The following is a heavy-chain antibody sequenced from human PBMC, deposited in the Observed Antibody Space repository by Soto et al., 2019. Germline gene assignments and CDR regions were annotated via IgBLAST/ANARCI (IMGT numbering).Heavy chain of an antibody. CDR3: ARRGSREPITY. J-gene: IGHJ4*02. CDR2: INHDGDT. V-gene: IGHV4-34*01. D-gene: IGHD1-26*01. Sequence: SETLSLTCAVYGGSFNGYYWNWVRQPPGKGLEWIGEINHDGDTSYNPSLESRVIISVDTSKNQFSLKLTSVTATDTAVYYCARRGSREPITYWGQGVRVTVSS. CDR1: GGSFNGYY.